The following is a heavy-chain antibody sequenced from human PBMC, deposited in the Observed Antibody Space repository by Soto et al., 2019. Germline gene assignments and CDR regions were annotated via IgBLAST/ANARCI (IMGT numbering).Heavy chain of an antibody. V-gene: IGHV3-33*01. Sequence: QVQLVESGGGVVQPGRSLRLSCAASGFTFSSYGMHWVRQAPGKGLEWVAVIWYDGSNKYYADSVKGRFTISRDNSKNTLYQQMNSMRAEDTAVYYCARDLTANYGDHRPFDPWGQGTLVTVSS. D-gene: IGHD4-17*01. CDR1: GFTFSSYG. CDR2: IWYDGSNK. J-gene: IGHJ5*02. CDR3: ARDLTANYGDHRPFDP.